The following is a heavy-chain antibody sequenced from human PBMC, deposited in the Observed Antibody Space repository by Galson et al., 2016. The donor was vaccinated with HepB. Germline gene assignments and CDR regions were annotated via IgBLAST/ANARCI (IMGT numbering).Heavy chain of an antibody. CDR3: ARAWGRGRYYYSSGNLNLVGGLDV. D-gene: IGHD3-10*01. CDR2: TYYRSKWYN. Sequence: CAISGDSVSSNNAAWNWIRQSPSGGLEWLGRTYYRSKWYNDYAVSVKSRITVNPDTSENQFSLHLNSVTPEDTAVYYCARAWGRGRYYYSSGNLNLVGGLDVWGQGTTVSVSS. J-gene: IGHJ6*02. CDR1: GDSVSSNNAA. V-gene: IGHV6-1*01.